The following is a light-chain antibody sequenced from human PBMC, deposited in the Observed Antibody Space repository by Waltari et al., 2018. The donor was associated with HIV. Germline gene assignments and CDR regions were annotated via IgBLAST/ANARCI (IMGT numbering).Light chain of an antibody. Sequence: DIQMTQSPSSLSASIGDRVTIACRASKNINTYLNWYQQKPGKAPRALISTATPLHRWVPSMFSGSGSGTAFTLTITDLQPEDFATYFCQQSYTSPTFGPGTTVDLK. V-gene: IGKV1-39*01. CDR2: TAT. CDR3: QQSYTSPT. CDR1: KNINTY. J-gene: IGKJ3*01.